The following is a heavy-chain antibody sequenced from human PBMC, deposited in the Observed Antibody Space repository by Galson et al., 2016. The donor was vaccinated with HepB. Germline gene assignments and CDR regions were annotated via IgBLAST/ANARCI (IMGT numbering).Heavy chain of an antibody. CDR3: ARGGSSGYYSTMGF. Sequence: SVKVSCKASGGTFSTYAIIWVRQALGQGLEWMGRIIPILNIATYAQKFQGRVTITADTSTSTAYLELSSLRSEDTAIYYCARGGSSGYYSTMGFWGQGTLVTVSS. CDR1: GGTFSTYA. CDR2: IIPILNIA. D-gene: IGHD3-22*01. V-gene: IGHV1-69*04. J-gene: IGHJ4*02.